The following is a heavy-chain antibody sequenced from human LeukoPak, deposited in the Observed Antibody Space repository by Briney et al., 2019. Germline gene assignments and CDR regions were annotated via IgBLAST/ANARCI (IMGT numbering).Heavy chain of an antibody. CDR3: ARGYSSGRPPLAY. Sequence: GGSLRLSCVASGLTVSSNYMSWVRQAPGKGLEWVSVIYSGGSTYYADSVKGRFTISRDNSKNTLYLQMGSLRAEDTAVYYCARGYSSGRPPLAYWGQGTLVTVSS. CDR1: GLTVSSNY. J-gene: IGHJ4*02. V-gene: IGHV3-66*01. CDR2: IYSGGST. D-gene: IGHD2-15*01.